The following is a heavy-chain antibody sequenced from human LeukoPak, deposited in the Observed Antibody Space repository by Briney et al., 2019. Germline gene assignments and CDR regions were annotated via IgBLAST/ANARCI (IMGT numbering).Heavy chain of an antibody. Sequence: GRSLRLSCVASGFTFSRYGMHWVRQAPGKGLEWVAVISYDGSNKYYADSVKGRFTISRDNSKNTLYLQMNSLRAEDTAVYYCAKRRSRNMITFGGVENWFDPWGQGTLVTVSS. CDR3: AKRRSRNMITFGGVENWFDP. J-gene: IGHJ5*02. CDR2: ISYDGSNK. D-gene: IGHD3-16*01. CDR1: GFTFSRYG. V-gene: IGHV3-30*18.